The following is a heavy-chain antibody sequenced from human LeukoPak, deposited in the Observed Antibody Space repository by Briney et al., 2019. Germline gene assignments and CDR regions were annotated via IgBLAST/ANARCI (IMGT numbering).Heavy chain of an antibody. CDR2: INWNGGST. CDR3: ARDGKVASSGWYGGY. V-gene: IGHV3-20*04. D-gene: IGHD6-19*01. CDR1: GFTFDDYG. Sequence: GGSLRLSCAASGFTFDDYGMSWVRQAPGKGLEWVSGINWNGGSTGYADSVKGRFTISRDNAKNSLYLQMNSLRAEDTALYYCARDGKVASSGWYGGYWGQGTLVTVSS. J-gene: IGHJ4*02.